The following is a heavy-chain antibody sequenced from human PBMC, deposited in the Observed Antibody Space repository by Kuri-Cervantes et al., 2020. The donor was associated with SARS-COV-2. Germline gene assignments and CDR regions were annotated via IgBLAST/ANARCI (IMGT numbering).Heavy chain of an antibody. CDR2: INPNSGGT. CDR3: ARARYSGSYLFDY. CDR1: GYTFTGYY. Sequence: ASVKVSCKASGYTFTGYYMHWVRQAPGQGLEWMGWINPNSGGTNYAQKFQGRATMTGDTSISTAYMELSRLRSVDTAVYYCARARYSGSYLFDYWGQGTLVTVSS. D-gene: IGHD1-26*01. V-gene: IGHV1-2*02. J-gene: IGHJ4*02.